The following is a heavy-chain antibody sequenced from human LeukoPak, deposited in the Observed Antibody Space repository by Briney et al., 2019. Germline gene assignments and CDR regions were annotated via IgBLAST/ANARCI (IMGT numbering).Heavy chain of an antibody. CDR1: GFSITAYT. Sequence: SETLSLTCTVSGFSITAYTWNWIRQSPGKGLEWIGYISSSGRTDYNPSLKSRVTISLDTSKNQFSLILISLTAADTAVYYCARDYYEPFESWGPGTLVTVSS. J-gene: IGHJ4*02. CDR2: ISSSGRT. CDR3: ARDYYEPFES. D-gene: IGHD3-22*01. V-gene: IGHV4-59*01.